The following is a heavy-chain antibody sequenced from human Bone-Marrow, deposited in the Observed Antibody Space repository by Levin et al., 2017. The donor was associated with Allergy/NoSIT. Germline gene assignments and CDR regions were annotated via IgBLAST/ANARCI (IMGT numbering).Heavy chain of an antibody. Sequence: QAGESLKISCAASGFTFSSYGMHWVRQAPGKGLEWVAVISYDGSNKYYADSVKGRFTISRDNSKNTLYLQMNSLRAEDTAVYYCAKGVRDTVTTYYYYYYGMDVWGQGTTVTVSS. CDR1: GFTFSSYG. CDR2: ISYDGSNK. D-gene: IGHD4-17*01. CDR3: AKGVRDTVTTYYYYYYGMDV. V-gene: IGHV3-30*18. J-gene: IGHJ6*02.